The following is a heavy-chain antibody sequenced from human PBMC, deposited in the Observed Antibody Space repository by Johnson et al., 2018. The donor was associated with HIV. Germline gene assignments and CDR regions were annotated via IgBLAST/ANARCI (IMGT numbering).Heavy chain of an antibody. Sequence: VQLVESGGGVVQRGGSLRVSCAASGFTFDDYAMHWVRQAPGKGLEWVSGISWNSGSVDYADSVKGRFTISRDNAKNSLYLQMNSLRTEDTAFYYCAKDTRYYDSSGYPTEAFDIWGQGTMVTVSS. CDR3: AKDTRYYDSSGYPTEAFDI. D-gene: IGHD3-22*01. CDR1: GFTFDDYA. CDR2: ISWNSGSV. V-gene: IGHV3-9*01. J-gene: IGHJ3*02.